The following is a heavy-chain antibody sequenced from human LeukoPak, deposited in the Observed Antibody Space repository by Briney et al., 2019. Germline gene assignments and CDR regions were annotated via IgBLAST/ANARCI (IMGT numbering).Heavy chain of an antibody. CDR3: ARDLTYGYYDMCDY. J-gene: IGHJ4*02. CDR1: VFTFSDFY. Sequence: GGSLRLSCAPSVFTFSDFYISWICPSPGAGREWGSYICIRGGTIYYTGSVKGRFTISRDNAKNSLYLQMNSLRAEDTAVYYCARDLTYGYYDMCDYWGQGTLVTVSS. V-gene: IGHV3-11*04. CDR2: ICIRGGTI. D-gene: IGHD3-22*01.